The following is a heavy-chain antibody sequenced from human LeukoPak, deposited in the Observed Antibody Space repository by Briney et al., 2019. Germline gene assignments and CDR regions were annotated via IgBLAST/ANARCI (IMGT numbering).Heavy chain of an antibody. CDR3: ARVGRDYDFWSGYRKNEYYFDY. Sequence: PGGSLRLSCAASGLTFSSYWMSWVRQAPGKGLEWVANIKQDGSEKYYVDSVKGRFTISRDNAKNSLYLQMNSLRAEDTAVYYCARVGRDYDFWSGYRKNEYYFDYWGQGTLVTVSS. J-gene: IGHJ4*02. V-gene: IGHV3-7*01. CDR2: IKQDGSEK. CDR1: GLTFSSYW. D-gene: IGHD3-3*01.